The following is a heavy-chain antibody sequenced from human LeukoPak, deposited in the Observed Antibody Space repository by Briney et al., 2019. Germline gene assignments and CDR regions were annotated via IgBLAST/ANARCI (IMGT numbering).Heavy chain of an antibody. CDR3: ARDSGYDSNWFDP. CDR2: IIPIFGTA. D-gene: IGHD5-12*01. J-gene: IGHJ5*02. CDR1: GGTFCSYA. V-gene: IGHV1-69*13. Sequence: ASVKVSCKASGGTFCSYAISWVRQAPGQGLEWMGGIIPIFGTANYAQKFQGRVTITADESTSTAYMELSSLRSEDTAVYYCARDSGYDSNWFDPWGQGTLVTVSS.